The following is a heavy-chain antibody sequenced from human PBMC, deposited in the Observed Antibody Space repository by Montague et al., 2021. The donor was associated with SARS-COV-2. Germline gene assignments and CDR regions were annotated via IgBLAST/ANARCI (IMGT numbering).Heavy chain of an antibody. D-gene: IGHD1-20*01. CDR1: GSSISGYY. J-gene: IGHJ4*02. CDR2: IYNSGST. CDR3: VRDQGRSNWNYPDY. V-gene: IGHV4-4*07. Sequence: SETLSLTCTVSGSSISGYYWSWFRQSAGKGLGWIGRIYNSGSTSYNPSLKSRVTMSVDTSKNQFSLKLSSVTAADTAVYYCVRDQGRSNWNYPDYWGQGTLVTVSS.